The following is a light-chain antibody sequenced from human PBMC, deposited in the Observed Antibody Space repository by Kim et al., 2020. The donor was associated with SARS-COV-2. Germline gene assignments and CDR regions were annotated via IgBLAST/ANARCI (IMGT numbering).Light chain of an antibody. CDR3: QHYGDRPIT. Sequence: DIQMTQSPSSLSASVGDRVTITCQASQDVSIYLNWYRQRPGKAPELLIYDASNLETGVPSRFSGSGSGTDFSFTISSLQPEDIATYYCQHYGDRPITFGQGTRLEIK. CDR1: QDVSIY. CDR2: DAS. J-gene: IGKJ5*01. V-gene: IGKV1-33*01.